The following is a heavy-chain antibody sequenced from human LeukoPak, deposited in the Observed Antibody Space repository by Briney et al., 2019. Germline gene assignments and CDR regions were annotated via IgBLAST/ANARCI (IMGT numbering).Heavy chain of an antibody. CDR3: ARDPEEGYFDY. J-gene: IGHJ4*02. V-gene: IGHV3-74*01. CDR2: INSDGSST. Sequence: GGSLRLSCAASGFTVSSNYMSWVRQAPGKGLVWVSRINSDGSSTSYADSVKGRFTISRDNAKNTLYLQMNSLRAEDTAVYYCARDPEEGYFDYWGQGTLVTVSS. CDR1: GFTVSSNY.